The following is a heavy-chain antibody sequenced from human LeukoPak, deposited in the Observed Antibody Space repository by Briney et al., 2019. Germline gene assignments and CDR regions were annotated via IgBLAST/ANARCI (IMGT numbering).Heavy chain of an antibody. V-gene: IGHV4-59*01. J-gene: IGHJ5*02. D-gene: IGHD1-26*01. Sequence: SETLSLTCTVSGGSMSSAYWSWLRQSPGKGLEWIGYAYHTGDNNYNPSLKSRVTILVDTSKRQFSLKMRSVTAADTAIYYCARLVAPGSLEDWFDPWGQGTLVTVSS. CDR2: AYHTGDN. CDR1: GGSMSSAY. CDR3: ARLVAPGSLEDWFDP.